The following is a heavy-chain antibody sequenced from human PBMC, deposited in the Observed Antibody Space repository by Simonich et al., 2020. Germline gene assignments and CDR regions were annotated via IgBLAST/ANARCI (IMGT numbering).Heavy chain of an antibody. J-gene: IGHJ4*02. CDR1: GGSISRRSYY. D-gene: IGHD2-8*01. CDR2: IYYRGST. Sequence: QLQLQESGPGLVTPSETLSLTCTVSGGSISRRSYYWGWILRPPGQGLEWIGSIYYRGSTNDTPSRKRRGTISVDTSKNQFSLKLSSVTAADTAVYYCARQRVLMVYAIDYWGQGTLVTVSS. V-gene: IGHV4-39*01. CDR3: ARQRVLMVYAIDY.